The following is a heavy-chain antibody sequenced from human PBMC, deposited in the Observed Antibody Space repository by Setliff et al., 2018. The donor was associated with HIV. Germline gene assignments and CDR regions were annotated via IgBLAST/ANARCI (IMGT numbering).Heavy chain of an antibody. J-gene: IGHJ6*02. V-gene: IGHV1-46*01. CDR2: INPSGGST. CDR1: GGTFSSYA. D-gene: IGHD1-26*01. CDR3: ARDRGSYYEGSYYYYGMDV. Sequence: ASVKVSCKASGGTFSSYAISWVRQAPGQGPEWMGTINPSGGSTSYAQKFQGRVTMTRDTSTSTVYMELSSLISEDTALYYCARDRGSYYEGSYYYYGMDVWGQGTTVTVSS.